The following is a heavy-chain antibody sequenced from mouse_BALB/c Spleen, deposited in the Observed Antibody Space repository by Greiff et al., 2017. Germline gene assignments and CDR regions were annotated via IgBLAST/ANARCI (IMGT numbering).Heavy chain of an antibody. CDR2: ISYSGST. CDR1: GYSITSDYA. CDR3: ARELALRDAMYY. V-gene: IGHV3-2*02. J-gene: IGHJ4*01. D-gene: IGHD3-1*01. Sequence: ESGPGLVKPSQSLSLTCTVTGYSITSDYAWTWIRQFPGNQLEWMGYISYSGSTSYNPSLKSRISITRDTSKNPFFLQLNSLTTEDTATYYCARELALRDAMYYWG.